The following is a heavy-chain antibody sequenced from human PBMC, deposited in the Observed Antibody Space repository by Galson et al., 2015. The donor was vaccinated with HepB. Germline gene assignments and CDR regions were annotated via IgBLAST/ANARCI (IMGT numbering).Heavy chain of an antibody. D-gene: IGHD4-17*01. CDR3: VRVADVDYGDHSHFDY. Sequence: SLRLSCAASGFTFSDYYMSWIRQAPGKGLEWLSYISHNTLYTNYADSVKGRITISRDNARNSLYMPLNSLIAEDTAVYYCVRVADVDYGDHSHFDYWGQGTLVAVSS. V-gene: IGHV3-11*06. CDR1: GFTFSDYY. J-gene: IGHJ4*02. CDR2: ISHNTLYT.